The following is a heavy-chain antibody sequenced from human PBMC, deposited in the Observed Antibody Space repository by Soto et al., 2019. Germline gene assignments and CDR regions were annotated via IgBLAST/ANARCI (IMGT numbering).Heavy chain of an antibody. CDR1: GYTFSSSW. J-gene: IGHJ5*02. CDR2: IYPGDSDT. Sequence: GESLKISCKGSGYTFSSSWIGWVRQMPGRGLEWMGIIYPGDSDTTYSPSFQGQVTISADKSINTAYLQWSSLKASDTAMYYCARHEYDSSGYYLLRFDPWGQGTLVTVSS. D-gene: IGHD3-22*01. CDR3: ARHEYDSSGYYLLRFDP. V-gene: IGHV5-51*01.